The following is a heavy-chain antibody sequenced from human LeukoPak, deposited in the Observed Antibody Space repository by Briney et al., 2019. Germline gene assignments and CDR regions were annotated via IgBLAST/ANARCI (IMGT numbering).Heavy chain of an antibody. D-gene: IGHD3-10*01. CDR1: GGTFSSYA. Sequence: ASVKVSCKASGGTFSSYAISWVRQAPGQGLEWMGGIIPIFGTANYARKFQGRVTITTDESTSTAYMELSSLRSEDTAVYYCARVMAYYYGSGSYYNYYMDVWGKGTTVTVSS. CDR2: IIPIFGTA. V-gene: IGHV1-69*05. CDR3: ARVMAYYYGSGSYYNYYMDV. J-gene: IGHJ6*03.